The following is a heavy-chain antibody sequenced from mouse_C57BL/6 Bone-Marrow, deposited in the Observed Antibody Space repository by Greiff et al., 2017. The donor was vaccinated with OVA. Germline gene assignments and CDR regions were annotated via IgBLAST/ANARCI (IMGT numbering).Heavy chain of an antibody. CDR2: IWRGGST. Sequence: QVQLKESGPGLVQPSQSLSITCTVSGFSLTSYGVHWVRQSPGKGLEWLGVIWRGGSTDYNAAFMSRLSITKDNSKIQVFFTRNSLQADDTAIYYCAKMRLTGTFYWYVDVWGTGTTVTVSS. CDR1: GFSLTSYG. V-gene: IGHV2-5*01. J-gene: IGHJ1*03. CDR3: AKMRLTGTFYWYVDV. D-gene: IGHD4-1*01.